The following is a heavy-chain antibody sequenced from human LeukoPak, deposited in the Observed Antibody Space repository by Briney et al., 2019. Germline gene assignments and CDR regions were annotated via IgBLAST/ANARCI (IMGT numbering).Heavy chain of an antibody. CDR2: INQDGSKE. CDR1: GFIFSNYW. Sequence: GGSLRLSCTASGFIFSNYWMTWVRQAPGKGLEWVAQINQDGSKEYYIDSVKARFSISRDNARNSLSLQMNSLRAEDTAVYYCVRDGGVSGYNLLDYWGQGTLVTVSS. J-gene: IGHJ4*02. D-gene: IGHD5-24*01. V-gene: IGHV3-7*01. CDR3: VRDGGVSGYNLLDY.